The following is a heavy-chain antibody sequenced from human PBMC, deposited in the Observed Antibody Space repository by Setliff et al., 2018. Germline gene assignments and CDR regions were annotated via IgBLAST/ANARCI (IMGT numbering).Heavy chain of an antibody. CDR3: ERKGREALRGEGER. V-gene: IGHV4-4*07. CDR1: GGSFSGYY. J-gene: IGHJ6*03. Sequence: LSLTFSVYGGSFSGYYWSWIRQPAGKGLEWIGRIYTSGSTNYNPSLKSRVTMSVDKDKNQFALKLREGNAEDKAGDYCERKGREALRGEGERGGKG. CDR2: IYTSGST. D-gene: IGHD3-16*01.